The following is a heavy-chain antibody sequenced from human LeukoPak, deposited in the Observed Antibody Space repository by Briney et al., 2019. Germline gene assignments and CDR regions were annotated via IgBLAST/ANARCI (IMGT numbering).Heavy chain of an antibody. D-gene: IGHD6-19*01. J-gene: IGHJ4*02. V-gene: IGHV4-4*07. CDR1: GGSISSYY. CDR2: IFSSGST. CDR3: AREQYSSGWYDFDY. Sequence: SETLSLTCTVSGGSISSYYWSWIRQPAGKGLKWIGRIFSSGSTNYNPSLKSRVTISVDTSKNQFSLKLSSVTAADTAVYYCAREQYSSGWYDFDYWGQGTLVTVSS.